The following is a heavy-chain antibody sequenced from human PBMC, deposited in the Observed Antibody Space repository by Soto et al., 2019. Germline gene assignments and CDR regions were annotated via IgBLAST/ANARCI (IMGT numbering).Heavy chain of an antibody. Sequence: GASVKVSCKASGGTLSSYAIIWVRQAPGQGLEWMGGIIPIFGTANYAQKFQGRVTITADKSTSTAYMELSSLRSEDTAVYYCAIAPMNYDSSGYYYHLDYWGQGTLVTVSS. J-gene: IGHJ4*02. CDR3: AIAPMNYDSSGYYYHLDY. CDR2: IIPIFGTA. V-gene: IGHV1-69*06. CDR1: GGTLSSYA. D-gene: IGHD3-22*01.